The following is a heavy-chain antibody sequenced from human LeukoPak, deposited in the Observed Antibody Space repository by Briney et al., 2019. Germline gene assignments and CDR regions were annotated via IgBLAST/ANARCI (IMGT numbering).Heavy chain of an antibody. V-gene: IGHV3-33*06. D-gene: IGHD6-25*01. J-gene: IGHJ4*02. CDR2: IWPDGSKK. Sequence: PGRSLRLSCAASGFTFSTYAMHWVRQAPGKGLEWVAFIWPDGSKKYYADSVKGRFAISRENSKNTVYRQRNDLRPEDTALYFCAKISSSAESNIDYWGQGTLLTVSS. CDR3: AKISSSAESNIDY. CDR1: GFTFSTYA.